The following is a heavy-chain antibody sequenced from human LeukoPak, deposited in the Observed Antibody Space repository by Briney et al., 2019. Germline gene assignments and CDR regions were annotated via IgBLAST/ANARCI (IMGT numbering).Heavy chain of an antibody. D-gene: IGHD3-10*01. J-gene: IGHJ4*02. CDR1: IGSISSGDYY. CDR2: IYYSGST. Sequence: SETLSLTCTVSIGSISSGDYYWSWIRQPPGKGLEWIGYIYYSGSTYYNPSLKSRLTISVDPSRNQFSLRLNSVTAADTAVYYCARVGLYIGSGSYYFDYWGQGTLVTVSS. V-gene: IGHV4-30-4*01. CDR3: ARVGLYIGSGSYYFDY.